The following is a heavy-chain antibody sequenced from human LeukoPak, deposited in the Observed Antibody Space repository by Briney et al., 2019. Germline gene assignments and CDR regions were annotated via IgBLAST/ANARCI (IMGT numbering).Heavy chain of an antibody. CDR2: IYESGST. CDR1: GGSISGYY. Sequence: SETLSLTCTVSGGSISGYYWSWIRQPPGKELEWIGYIYESGSTDYNPSLRSRVTISRDTSKNQFSLKVTSVTAADTAMYYCARDRVSWHYFDYWGQGTLLTVSP. D-gene: IGHD5/OR15-5a*01. J-gene: IGHJ4*02. CDR3: ARDRVSWHYFDY. V-gene: IGHV4-59*12.